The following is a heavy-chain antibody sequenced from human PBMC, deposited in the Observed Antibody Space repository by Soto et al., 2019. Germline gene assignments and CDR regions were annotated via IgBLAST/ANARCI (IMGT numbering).Heavy chain of an antibody. CDR1: GYTFTSYA. CDR2: INAGSGNT. CDR3: ARSKSIVATSYYYYGMDV. D-gene: IGHD5-12*01. J-gene: IGHJ6*02. Sequence: ASVKVSCKASGYTFTSYAMHWVRQAPGQRLEWMGWINAGSGNTKYSQKFQGRVTITRDTSASTAYMELSSLRSEDTAVYYCARSKSIVATSYYYYGMDVWGQGTTVTV. V-gene: IGHV1-3*01.